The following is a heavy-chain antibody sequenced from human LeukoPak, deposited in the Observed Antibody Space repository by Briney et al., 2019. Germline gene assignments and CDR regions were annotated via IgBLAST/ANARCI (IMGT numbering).Heavy chain of an antibody. Sequence: SETLSLTCTVSGGSISSYYWSWTRQPPGKGLEWIGYIYYSGSTNYNPSLKSRVTISVDTSKNQFSLKLSSVTAADTAVYYCARQSYDSSGDAFDIWGQGTMVTVSS. D-gene: IGHD3-22*01. CDR2: IYYSGST. V-gene: IGHV4-59*08. J-gene: IGHJ3*02. CDR3: ARQSYDSSGDAFDI. CDR1: GGSISSYY.